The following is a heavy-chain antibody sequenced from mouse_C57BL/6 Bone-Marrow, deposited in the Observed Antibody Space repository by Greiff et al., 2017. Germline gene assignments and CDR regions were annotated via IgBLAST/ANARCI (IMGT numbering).Heavy chain of an antibody. J-gene: IGHJ2*01. CDR3: ASYGPYYFDY. CDR1: GYSFTGYY. D-gene: IGHD1-1*01. V-gene: IGHV1-42*01. Sequence: EVQLVESGPELVKPGASVKISCKASGYSFTGYYMNWVKQSPEKSLEWIGEINPSTGGTTYNQKFKAKATLTVDKSSSTAYMQLKSLTSEDSAVYYCASYGPYYFDYWGQGTTLTVSS. CDR2: INPSTGGT.